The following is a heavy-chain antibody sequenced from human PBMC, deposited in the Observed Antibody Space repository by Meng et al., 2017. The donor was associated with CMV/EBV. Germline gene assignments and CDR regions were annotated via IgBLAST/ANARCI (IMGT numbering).Heavy chain of an antibody. J-gene: IGHJ6*02. CDR1: GYTFTSYG. V-gene: IGHV1-18*01. CDR2: TSAYNGNT. Sequence: ASVKVSCKASGYTFTSYGISWVRQAPGQGLEWMGWTSAYNGNTNYAQKLQGRVTMTTDTSTSTAYMELRSLRSDDTAVYYCARDDLCKGIRLRNYYYGMDVWGQGTTVTVSS. D-gene: IGHD2/OR15-2a*01. CDR3: ARDDLCKGIRLRNYYYGMDV.